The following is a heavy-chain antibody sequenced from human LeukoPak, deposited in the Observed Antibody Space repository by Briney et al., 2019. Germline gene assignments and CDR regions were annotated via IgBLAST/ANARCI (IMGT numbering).Heavy chain of an antibody. J-gene: IGHJ4*02. V-gene: IGHV3-53*01. CDR2: IYSDNT. Sequence: GGSLRLSCTASGFTFSSNSMSWVRHAPGKGLEWVSFIYSDNTHYSDSVKGRFTISRDNSKNTLYLQMNSLRAEDTAVYYCARRAGAYSHPYDYWGQGTLVTVSS. CDR1: GFTFSSNS. D-gene: IGHD4/OR15-4a*01. CDR3: ARRAGAYSHPYDY.